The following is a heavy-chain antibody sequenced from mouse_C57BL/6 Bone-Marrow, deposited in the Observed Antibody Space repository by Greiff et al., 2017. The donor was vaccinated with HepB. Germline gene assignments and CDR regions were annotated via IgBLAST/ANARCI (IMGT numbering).Heavy chain of an antibody. CDR3: TRLLLLRPAWFAY. CDR2: IRNKANNHAT. D-gene: IGHD1-1*01. Sequence: EVQLQQSGGGLVQPGGSMKLSCAASGFTFSDAWMDWVRQSPEKGLEWVAEIRNKANNHATYYAESVKGRFTISRDDSKSSVYLQMNSLRAEDTGIYYCTRLLLLRPAWFAYWGQGTLVTVSA. V-gene: IGHV6-6*01. CDR1: GFTFSDAW. J-gene: IGHJ3*01.